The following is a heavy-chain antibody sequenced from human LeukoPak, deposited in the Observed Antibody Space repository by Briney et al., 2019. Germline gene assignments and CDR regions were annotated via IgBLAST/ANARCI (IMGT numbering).Heavy chain of an antibody. CDR1: GFTFSSYA. CDR2: ISYDGSNK. Sequence: GGSLRLSCAASGFTFSSYAMHWVRQAPGKGLEWVAVISYDGSNKYYADSVKGRFTISRDNSKNTLYLQMNSLRAEDTAVYYCARDYYGSRSYYIFDYWGQGTLVTVSS. V-gene: IGHV3-30-3*01. D-gene: IGHD3-10*01. J-gene: IGHJ4*02. CDR3: ARDYYGSRSYYIFDY.